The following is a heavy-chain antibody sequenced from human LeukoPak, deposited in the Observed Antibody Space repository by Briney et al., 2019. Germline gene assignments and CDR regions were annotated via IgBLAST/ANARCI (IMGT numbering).Heavy chain of an antibody. CDR3: ASHHRRSYRDAFDI. CDR1: GFTVSSNY. Sequence: GGSLRLSCAASGFTVSSNYMSWVRQAPGKGLEWVSVIYSGGSTYYADSVKGRFTISRDNSKNTLYLQMNSLRAEDTAVYYCASHHRRSYRDAFDIWGQGTMVTVSS. D-gene: IGHD1-26*01. V-gene: IGHV3-66*02. J-gene: IGHJ3*02. CDR2: IYSGGST.